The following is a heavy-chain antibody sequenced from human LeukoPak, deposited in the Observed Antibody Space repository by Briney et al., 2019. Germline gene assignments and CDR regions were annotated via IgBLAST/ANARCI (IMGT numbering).Heavy chain of an antibody. CDR2: ISGSGGST. V-gene: IGHV3-23*01. Sequence: TGGSLRLSCAASGFAFNNYAMSWVRQAPGKGLEWVSVISGSGGSTYYADSVKGRSTISRDNSKNTLFLQMNSLRAEDTAVYYCADAVPTFDSSSYYIAYWGQGTLVTVSS. D-gene: IGHD3-22*01. J-gene: IGHJ4*02. CDR1: GFAFNNYA. CDR3: ADAVPTFDSSSYYIAY.